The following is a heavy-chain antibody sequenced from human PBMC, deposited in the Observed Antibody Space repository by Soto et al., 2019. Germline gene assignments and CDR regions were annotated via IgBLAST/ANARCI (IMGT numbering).Heavy chain of an antibody. J-gene: IGHJ5*02. D-gene: IGHD6-13*01. Sequence: SQTLSLTCAISGYSVSSNSAAWNWIRQSPSRGLEWLGRTYYRSKWYNDYAVSVKSRITINPDTSKNQFSLQLNSVTPEDTAVYYCARSYSSSWGNWFDPWGQGTLVTVSS. V-gene: IGHV6-1*01. CDR2: TYYRSKWYN. CDR3: ARSYSSSWGNWFDP. CDR1: GYSVSSNSAA.